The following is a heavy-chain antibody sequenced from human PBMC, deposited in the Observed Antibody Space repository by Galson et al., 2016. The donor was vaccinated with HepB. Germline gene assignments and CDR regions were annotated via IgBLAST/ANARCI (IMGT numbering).Heavy chain of an antibody. CDR1: GFTFSNYG. Sequence: SLRLSCAASGFTFSNYGMHWVRQAPGKGLEWVAVISYDGRDKYYADSVKGRFTMSRDNSKNTLFLQVNSLRAEDTALYFCERDRIAAVNVHYHGMDVWGQGTKVTVSS. CDR2: ISYDGRDK. V-gene: IGHV3-30*03. J-gene: IGHJ6*02. CDR3: ERDRIAAVNVHYHGMDV. D-gene: IGHD6-6*01.